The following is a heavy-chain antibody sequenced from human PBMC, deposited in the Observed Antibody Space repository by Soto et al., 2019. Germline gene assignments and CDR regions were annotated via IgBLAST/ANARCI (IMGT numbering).Heavy chain of an antibody. V-gene: IGHV1-2*02. CDR2: INPNSGGT. CDR3: AREECGGHSRMDY. D-gene: IGHD2-21*02. CDR1: GYTFTDYY. Sequence: ASVKVSCKASGYTFTDYYMHWVRQAPGQGLEWMGWINPNSGGTNFGQKFQGRVTMTSDTSISTAYMELSRLRSDDTAVYYCAREECGGHSRMDYWGQGTVVTVSS. J-gene: IGHJ4*02.